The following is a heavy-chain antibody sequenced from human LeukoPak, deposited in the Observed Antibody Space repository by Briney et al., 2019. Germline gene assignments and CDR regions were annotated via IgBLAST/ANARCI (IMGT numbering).Heavy chain of an antibody. CDR3: ARDRGNTVTNL. CDR2: IKYDGSAT. CDR1: ESTFSSYW. D-gene: IGHD4-17*01. J-gene: IGHJ5*02. Sequence: GGSLRLSCAASESTFSSYWMSWVRQAPGKGLEWVADIKYDGSATYYVDSVKGRFAISRDNAKNSLYLQMNSLRVEDTAVYYCARDRGNTVTNLWGQGTLVTVSS. V-gene: IGHV3-7*01.